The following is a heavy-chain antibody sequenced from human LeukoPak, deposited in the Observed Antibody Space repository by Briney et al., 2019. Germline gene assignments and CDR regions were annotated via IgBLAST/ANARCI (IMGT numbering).Heavy chain of an antibody. Sequence: WGSLRLSCAVSGFPFSVYEMNWVRQAPGKGLEWVSNIASSGTTRYYADSVKGRFSISRDNAENSLYLQMNSLRVEDTGIYYCALLAVASDFDYWGQGALVTVS. J-gene: IGHJ4*02. V-gene: IGHV3-48*03. CDR3: ALLAVASDFDY. CDR1: GFPFSVYE. D-gene: IGHD6-19*01. CDR2: IASSGTTR.